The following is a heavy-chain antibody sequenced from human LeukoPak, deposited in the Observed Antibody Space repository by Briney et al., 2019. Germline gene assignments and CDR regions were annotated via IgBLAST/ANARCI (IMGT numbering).Heavy chain of an antibody. CDR1: GFTFSSYA. Sequence: GGSLRLSCAASGFTFSSYAMHWVRQAPGKGLEWVAVISYDGSNKYYADSVKGRFTISRDNPKNTLYLQMNNLRAEDTAVYYCASGDYAGYFDYWGQGTLVTVSS. D-gene: IGHD4-17*01. J-gene: IGHJ4*02. CDR3: ASGDYAGYFDY. CDR2: ISYDGSNK. V-gene: IGHV3-30*14.